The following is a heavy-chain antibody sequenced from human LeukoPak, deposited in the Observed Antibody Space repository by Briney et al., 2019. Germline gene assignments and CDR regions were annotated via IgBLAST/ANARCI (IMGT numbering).Heavy chain of an antibody. J-gene: IGHJ5*02. V-gene: IGHV3-21*01. Sequence: GGSLRLSCAASGFTFSGYSMNWVRQAPGKGLEWVSSISSSSSYIYYADSVKGRFTISRDNAKNSLHLQMNSLRAEDTAVYYCARDPRGDNWFDPWGQGTLVTVSS. D-gene: IGHD3-10*01. CDR1: GFTFSGYS. CDR2: ISSSSSYI. CDR3: ARDPRGDNWFDP.